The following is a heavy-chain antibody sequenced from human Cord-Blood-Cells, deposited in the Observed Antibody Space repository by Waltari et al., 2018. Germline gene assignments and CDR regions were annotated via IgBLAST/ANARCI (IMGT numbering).Heavy chain of an antibody. D-gene: IGHD2-2*01. Sequence: QVQLVQSGAEVKKPGSSVKVSCKASGGTFSSYAISWVRQAPGQGLECMGGILPIFGTANYAQKFQGRVTITADESTSTAYMELSSLRSEDTAVYYCAGGWAATDIVVVPAAMWDYWGQGTLVTVSS. CDR2: ILPIFGTA. V-gene: IGHV1-69*01. CDR3: AGGWAATDIVVVPAAMWDY. J-gene: IGHJ4*02. CDR1: GGTFSSYA.